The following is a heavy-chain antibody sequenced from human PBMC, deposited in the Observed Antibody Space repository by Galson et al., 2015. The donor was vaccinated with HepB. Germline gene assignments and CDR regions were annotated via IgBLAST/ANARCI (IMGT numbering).Heavy chain of an antibody. J-gene: IGHJ4*02. CDR3: ARARPGGGFSTAVAGAFDY. CDR1: GGTFSSYA. D-gene: IGHD6-19*01. Sequence: SVKVSCKASGGTFSSYAISWVRQAPGQGLEWMGGIIPIFGTANYAQKFQGRVTITADKSTSTAYMELSSLRSEDTAVYYCARARPGGGFSTAVAGAFDYWGQGTLVTVSS. CDR2: IIPIFGTA. V-gene: IGHV1-69*06.